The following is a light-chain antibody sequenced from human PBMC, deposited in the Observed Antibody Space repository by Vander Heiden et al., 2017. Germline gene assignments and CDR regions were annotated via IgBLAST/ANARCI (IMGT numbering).Light chain of an antibody. CDR2: GAS. CDR3: QQYHTWPYT. CDR1: QSLNND. J-gene: IGKJ2*01. Sequence: ELMITQSPASLSVSPGDRASLSCRASQSLNNDLAWYDQKPGQAPRLLFYGASSRATGVPARFSASGPGTDFTLTISSLQSEDSASYFCQQYHTWPYTFGQGTKLEIK. V-gene: IGKV3-15*01.